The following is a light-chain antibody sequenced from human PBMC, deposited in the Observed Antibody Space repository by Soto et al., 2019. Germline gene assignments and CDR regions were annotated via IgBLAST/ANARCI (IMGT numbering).Light chain of an antibody. CDR2: GAS. J-gene: IGKJ2*01. CDR3: LQYNDWPPKQYT. CDR1: QSVSSD. V-gene: IGKV3-15*01. Sequence: EIVMTQSPATLSVSPGERVTLSCGARQSVSSDLAWYQNKPGEAPRLLIYGASTRATTTPARFSGSGSGTDSALSISSLQSEDFAVYYCLQYNDWPPKQYTFGQGTKLEIK.